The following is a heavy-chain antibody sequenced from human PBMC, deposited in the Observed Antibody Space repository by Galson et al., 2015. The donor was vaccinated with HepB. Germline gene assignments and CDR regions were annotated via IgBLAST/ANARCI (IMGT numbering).Heavy chain of an antibody. CDR3: ARDLLAAAGTPSGY. CDR2: ISSRGGNI. Sequence: LRLSCAASGFTFSSYEMNWVRQAPGKGLEWVSYISSRGGNIYYADSVKGRFTMSRDNAKNSLYLQMNSLRADDTAVYYCARDLLAAAGTPSGYWGQGTLVTVSS. V-gene: IGHV3-48*03. J-gene: IGHJ4*02. CDR1: GFTFSSYE. D-gene: IGHD6-13*01.